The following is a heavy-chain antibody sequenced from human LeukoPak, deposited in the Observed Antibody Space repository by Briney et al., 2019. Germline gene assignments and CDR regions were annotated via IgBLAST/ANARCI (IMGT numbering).Heavy chain of an antibody. Sequence: PGGSLRLSCAASGFAVSSNYMTWVRQAPGKGLEWVSVIYRGGSTYYADSVKGRFTISRHNSRDTMYLQMNSLRTDDTAVYYCATTLRGGKFDYWGQGTLVTVSS. CDR2: IYRGGST. CDR3: ATTLRGGKFDY. V-gene: IGHV3-53*04. D-gene: IGHD4-23*01. J-gene: IGHJ4*02. CDR1: GFAVSSNY.